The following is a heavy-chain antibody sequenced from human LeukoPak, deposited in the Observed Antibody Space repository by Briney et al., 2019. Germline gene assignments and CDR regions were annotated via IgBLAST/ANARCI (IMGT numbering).Heavy chain of an antibody. CDR1: GFTFSSYG. CDR2: IWYDGSNK. Sequence: GGSLRLSCAASGFTFSSYGMHWVRQAPGKGLEWVAVIWYDGSNKYYADSVKGRFTTSRDNSKNTLYLQMNSLRAEDTAVYYCARELCPNGVCYGYYGMDVWGQGTTVTVPS. V-gene: IGHV3-33*01. CDR3: ARELCPNGVCYGYYGMDV. J-gene: IGHJ6*02. D-gene: IGHD2-8*01.